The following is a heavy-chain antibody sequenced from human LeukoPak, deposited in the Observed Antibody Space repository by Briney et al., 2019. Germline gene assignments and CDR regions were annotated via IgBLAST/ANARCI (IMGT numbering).Heavy chain of an antibody. CDR1: GFTFSSYS. V-gene: IGHV3-21*01. CDR3: ARDLLGSSWYGDY. Sequence: GGSLRLSCAASGFTFSSYSMNWVRQAPGKGLEWVSSISSSSSYIYYADSVKGRFTISRDNAENSLYLQMNSLRAEDTAVYYCARDLLGSSWYGDYWGQGTLVTVSS. CDR2: ISSSSSYI. J-gene: IGHJ4*02. D-gene: IGHD6-13*01.